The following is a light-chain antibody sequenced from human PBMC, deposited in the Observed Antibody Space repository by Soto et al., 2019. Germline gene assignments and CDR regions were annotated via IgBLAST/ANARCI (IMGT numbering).Light chain of an antibody. V-gene: IGLV2-14*01. CDR2: EVG. CDR3: CSYTIISTLI. CDR1: SSDTAGYNY. J-gene: IGLJ2*01. Sequence: QSALTQPASVSGSPGQSITISCTGTSSDTAGYNYVSWYQQHPGKAPKLIIFEVGHRPSGVSNRFSGSKSGNTASLTISGLQAEDEADYYCCSYTIISTLIFGGGTKLTVL.